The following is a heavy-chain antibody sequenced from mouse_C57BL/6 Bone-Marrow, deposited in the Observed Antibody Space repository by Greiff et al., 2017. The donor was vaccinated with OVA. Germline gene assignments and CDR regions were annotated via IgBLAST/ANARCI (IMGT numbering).Heavy chain of an antibody. CDR1: GSTFPRYW. D-gene: IGHD2-4*01. V-gene: IGHV1-55*01. J-gene: IGHJ4*01. CDR3: ARGDSYYDYYYYAMDY. CDR2: IYPGSGST. Sequence: QVQLQQPGAELVKPGASVTLSCQASGSTFPRYWITWVKQRPGQGLEWIGDIYPGSGSTNYNEKFKSKATLTVDTSSSTAYMQLSSLTSEDSAVYYCARGDSYYDYYYYAMDYWGQGTSVTVSS.